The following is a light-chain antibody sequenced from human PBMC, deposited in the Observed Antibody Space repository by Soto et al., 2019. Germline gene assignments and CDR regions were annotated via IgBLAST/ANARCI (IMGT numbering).Light chain of an antibody. J-gene: IGLJ2*01. Sequence: QSVLTQPPSASGSPGQSVTISCTGTSSDIGAYNYVSWYQQRPGKAPKLMIFEVSKRPSGVPDRFSGSKSGNTASLTVSGLQAEDEAHYHCSSYAGSNNVVFGGGTKLTVL. CDR3: SSYAGSNNVV. V-gene: IGLV2-8*01. CDR2: EVS. CDR1: SSDIGAYNY.